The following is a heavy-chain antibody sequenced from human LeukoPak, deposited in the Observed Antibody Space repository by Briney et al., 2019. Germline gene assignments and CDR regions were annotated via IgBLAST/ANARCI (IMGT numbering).Heavy chain of an antibody. V-gene: IGHV4-59*08. D-gene: IGHD3-22*01. CDR3: AAQYYYDSSGYYPPFDY. CDR2: IFHTGDT. CDR1: GVSITDYY. Sequence: PSETLSLTCTVSGVSITDYYWSWIRQPPGKGLEWIAYIFHTGDTRYNPSLKSRITISLDTSKNQFSLKLSSVTAADTAVYYCAAQYYYDSSGYYPPFDYWGQGTLVTVSS. J-gene: IGHJ4*02.